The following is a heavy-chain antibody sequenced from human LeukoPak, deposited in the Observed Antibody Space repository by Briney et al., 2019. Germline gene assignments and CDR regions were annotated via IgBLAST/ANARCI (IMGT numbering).Heavy chain of an antibody. CDR1: GFTFSSYA. CDR3: AKGRSGFSNWFDP. Sequence: PGGSLILSCAASGFTFSSYAMSWVRQAPGKGLEWVSTIRGSGGSTYSADSVKGRFIISRDNSKNTLFLQMNSLRAEDTAVYYCAKGRSGFSNWFDPWGQGTLVTVSS. CDR2: IRGSGGST. D-gene: IGHD3-3*01. J-gene: IGHJ5*02. V-gene: IGHV3-23*01.